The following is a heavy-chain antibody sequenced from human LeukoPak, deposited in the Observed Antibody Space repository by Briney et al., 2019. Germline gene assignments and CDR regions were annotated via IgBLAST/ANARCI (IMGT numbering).Heavy chain of an antibody. CDR3: ARDRPGSMDV. D-gene: IGHD1-1*01. CDR2: ISSTSTNI. J-gene: IGHJ6*02. V-gene: IGHV3-48*01. Sequence: GGSLRLSCAASGFTLSSYGMNWVRQAPGKGLEWLSYISSTSTNIDYADSVKGRFTISRDNVKNSLYLQMNSLRAEDTAVYYCARDRPGSMDVWGQGTTVTVSS. CDR1: GFTLSSYG.